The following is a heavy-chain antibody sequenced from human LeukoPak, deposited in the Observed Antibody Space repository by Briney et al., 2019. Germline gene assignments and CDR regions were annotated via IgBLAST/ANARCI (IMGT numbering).Heavy chain of an antibody. V-gene: IGHV3-23*01. CDR1: GFTFSSYA. D-gene: IGHD5-24*01. Sequence: GGSLRLSCAASGFTFSSYAMSWVRQAPGKGLEWVSGIGGSGNNTYYADSVKGRFTISRDNSKNTLYLQMNSLRAEDTAVYYCAKEVEWLQLGGDAFDIWGQGTMVTVSS. CDR2: IGGSGNNT. J-gene: IGHJ3*02. CDR3: AKEVEWLQLGGDAFDI.